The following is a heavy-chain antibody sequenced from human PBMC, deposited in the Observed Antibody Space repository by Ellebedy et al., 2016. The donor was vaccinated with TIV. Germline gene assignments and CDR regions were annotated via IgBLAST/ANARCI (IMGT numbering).Heavy chain of an antibody. CDR1: GYTFTSYG. CDR2: ISGYNGNT. J-gene: IGHJ4*02. Sequence: AASVKVSCKASGYTFTSYGISWVRQAPGQGLEWMGWISGYNGNTNYAQKLQGRVTMTTDTSTSTAYMELRSLRSDDTAVYYCAKTASKGRGWRTPIDYWGQGTLVTVSS. D-gene: IGHD6-19*01. CDR3: AKTASKGRGWRTPIDY. V-gene: IGHV1-18*04.